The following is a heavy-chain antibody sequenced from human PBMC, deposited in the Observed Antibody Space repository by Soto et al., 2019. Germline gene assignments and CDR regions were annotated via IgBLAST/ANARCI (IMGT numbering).Heavy chain of an antibody. J-gene: IGHJ4*02. Sequence: PENLSLTCTVSGDSLSLYYRSWIRLSPGTGLKWIGYIYSTGSSNQNPSLRDRVAVSADASKNQFYLTLTSMTAADTAVYYCAHVPFGYWGQGTLVTVSS. CDR2: IYSTGSS. CDR1: GDSLSLYY. CDR3: AHVPFGY. V-gene: IGHV4-59*01.